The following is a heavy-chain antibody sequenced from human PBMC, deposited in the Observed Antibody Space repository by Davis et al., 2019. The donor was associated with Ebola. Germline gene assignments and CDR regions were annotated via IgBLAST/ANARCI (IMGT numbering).Heavy chain of an antibody. Sequence: MPGGSLRLSCTVSGGSISSYYWSWIRQPPGKGLEWIGYIYYSGSTNYNPSLKSRVTISVDTSKNQFSLKLSSVTAADTAVYYCARAGYAYYYYGMDVWGQGTTVTVSS. CDR1: GGSISSYY. D-gene: IGHD1-1*01. CDR3: ARAGYAYYYYGMDV. CDR2: IYYSGST. V-gene: IGHV4-59*08. J-gene: IGHJ6*02.